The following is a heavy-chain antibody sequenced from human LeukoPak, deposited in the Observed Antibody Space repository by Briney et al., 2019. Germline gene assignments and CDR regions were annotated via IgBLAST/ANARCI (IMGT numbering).Heavy chain of an antibody. Sequence: GGSLRLSCAASGFTFNNYVMTWVRQAPGKGLEWVSAISGGGFSTYSADSVKGRFTISRDNFKNTLFLQMNSLRAEDTAVYYCAKDANLGYWGQGTLVTVSS. J-gene: IGHJ4*02. CDR3: AKDANLGY. D-gene: IGHD3-16*01. CDR1: GFTFNNYV. CDR2: ISGGGFST. V-gene: IGHV3-23*01.